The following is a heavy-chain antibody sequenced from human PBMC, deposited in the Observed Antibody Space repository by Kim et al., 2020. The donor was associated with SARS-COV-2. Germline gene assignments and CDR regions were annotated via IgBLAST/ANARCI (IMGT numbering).Heavy chain of an antibody. CDR2: HT. V-gene: IGHV3-21*01. J-gene: IGHJ4*02. Sequence: HTYYTESVKGRFIISRDNAKNSVCLQMDSLRGEDTAVYYCARETSTAYFDYWGQGTLVTVSS. D-gene: IGHD4-17*01. CDR3: ARETSTAYFDY.